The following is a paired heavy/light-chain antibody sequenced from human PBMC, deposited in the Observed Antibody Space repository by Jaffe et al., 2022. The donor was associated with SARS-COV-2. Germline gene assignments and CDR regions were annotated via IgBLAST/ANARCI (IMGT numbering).Heavy chain of an antibody. J-gene: IGHJ6*02. CDR1: GFTFSSYS. V-gene: IGHV3-48*02. Sequence: EVQLVESGGGLVQPGGSLRLSCAASGFTFSSYSMNWVRQAPGKGLEWVSYISSSSSTIYYADSVKGRFTISRDNAKNSLYLQMNSLRDEDTAVYYCARDPEYDFWSGSERPPYYYYGMDVWGQGTTVTVSS. D-gene: IGHD3-3*01. CDR3: ARDPEYDFWSGSERPPYYYYGMDV. CDR2: ISSSSSTI.
Light chain of an antibody. Sequence: SYELTQPPSVSVSPGQTARITCSGDALPKQYAYWYQQKPGQAPVLVIYKDSERPSGIPERFSGSSSGTTVTLTISGVQAEDEADYYCQSADSSPYVVFGGGTKLTVL. CDR3: QSADSSPYVV. V-gene: IGLV3-25*03. CDR1: ALPKQY. J-gene: IGLJ2*01. CDR2: KDS.